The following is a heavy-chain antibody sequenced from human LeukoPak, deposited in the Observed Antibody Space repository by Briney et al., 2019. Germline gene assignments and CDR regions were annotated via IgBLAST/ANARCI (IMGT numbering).Heavy chain of an antibody. CDR3: AKDFSTMVRGVISH. J-gene: IGHJ4*02. CDR1: GFTFSSYA. V-gene: IGHV3-64D*06. Sequence: GGSLRLSCSASGFTFSSYAMHWVRQAPGKGLEYVSAISSNGGSTYYADSVKGRFTISRDNSKNTLYLQMSSLRAEDTAIYYCAKDFSTMVRGVISHWGQGTLVTVSS. D-gene: IGHD3-10*01. CDR2: ISSNGGST.